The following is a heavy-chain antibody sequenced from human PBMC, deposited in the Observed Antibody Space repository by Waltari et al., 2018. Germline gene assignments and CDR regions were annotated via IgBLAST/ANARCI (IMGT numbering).Heavy chain of an antibody. Sequence: QLQLQESGPGLVKPSETLSLTCTVSGGSISSSSYYWGWIRQPPGKGLEWIGSIYYSGSTYYNPSLKSRVTISVDTSKNQFSLKLSSVTAADTAVYYCARVVGGNWLDPWGQGTLVTVSS. CDR3: ARVVGGNWLDP. CDR2: IYYSGST. J-gene: IGHJ5*02. CDR1: GGSISSSSYY. D-gene: IGHD2-2*01. V-gene: IGHV4-39*07.